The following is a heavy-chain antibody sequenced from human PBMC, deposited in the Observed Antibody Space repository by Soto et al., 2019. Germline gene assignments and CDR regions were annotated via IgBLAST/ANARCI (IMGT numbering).Heavy chain of an antibody. CDR3: ARGVRCSGGSCHGWEHFDY. Sequence: EVQLVESGGGLVQPGGSLRLSCAASGFTFGNFWMSWVRQAPGKGLEWVANITQDGSEKYYVDSVKGRFTISRDNAKKSLYLQMNSLRAEDTAVYYCARGVRCSGGSCHGWEHFDYWGQGTLVTVSS. CDR2: ITQDGSEK. D-gene: IGHD2-15*01. V-gene: IGHV3-7*01. J-gene: IGHJ4*02. CDR1: GFTFGNFW.